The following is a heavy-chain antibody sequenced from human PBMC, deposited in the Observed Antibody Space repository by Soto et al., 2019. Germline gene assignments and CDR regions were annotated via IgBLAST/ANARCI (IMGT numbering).Heavy chain of an antibody. Sequence: QVQLQESGPGLVKPSETLSLTCTVAGGSLTDHYWNWFRQSPGKGLHWIGYVYYSGGTNYNPSLKSRVTMSVDTSKNQFSLTLRSVPAADTAVYYCARGNDWKSSTFDIWGQGTMVSVSS. CDR1: GGSLTDHY. D-gene: IGHD2-21*01. J-gene: IGHJ3*02. CDR2: VYYSGGT. CDR3: ARGNDWKSSTFDI. V-gene: IGHV4-59*11.